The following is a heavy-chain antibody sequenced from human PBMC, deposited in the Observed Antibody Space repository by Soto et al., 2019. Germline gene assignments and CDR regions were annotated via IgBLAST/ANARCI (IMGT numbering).Heavy chain of an antibody. V-gene: IGHV1-69*06. CDR2: IIPVLGTE. J-gene: IGHJ6*02. D-gene: IGHD1-26*01. Sequence: QVQLVQSGAEVKKPGSSVKVSCKASGGTFSNDAINWVRQAPGQGLEWTGGIIPVLGTEKYAQKFQGRVTSTPDKSTGTAYMELRGLRFGDTAVYFCARGRHHLGRYYYAMDVWGQGTTGTISS. CDR3: ARGRHHLGRYYYAMDV. CDR1: GGTFSNDA.